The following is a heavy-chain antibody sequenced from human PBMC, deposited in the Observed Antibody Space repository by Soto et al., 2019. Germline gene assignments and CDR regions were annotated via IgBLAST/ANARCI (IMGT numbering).Heavy chain of an antibody. D-gene: IGHD4-4*01. Sequence: EVQLVESGGGLVQPGGSLRLSCASSGFTLSTYWIHWVRQAPGEGLVWVSRINSDGSSTSYADSVKGRFTISRENAKNTVYQQMNSLRAEDKAVYYCTRGRENYSYFDYWGQGILVTVSS. CDR3: TRGRENYSYFDY. CDR2: INSDGSST. J-gene: IGHJ4*02. CDR1: GFTLSTYW. V-gene: IGHV3-74*01.